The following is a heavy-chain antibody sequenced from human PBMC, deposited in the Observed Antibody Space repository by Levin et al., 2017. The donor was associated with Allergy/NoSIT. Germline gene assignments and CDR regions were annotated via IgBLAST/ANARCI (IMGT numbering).Heavy chain of an antibody. CDR1: GYTFTSYG. Sequence: GESLKISCKASGYTFTSYGISWVRQAPGQGLEWMGWISAYNGNTNYAQKLQGRVTMTTDTSTSTAYMELRSLRSDDTAVYYCARDKGAVAGYYFDYWGQGTLVTVSS. D-gene: IGHD6-19*01. V-gene: IGHV1-18*01. CDR2: ISAYNGNT. CDR3: ARDKGAVAGYYFDY. J-gene: IGHJ4*02.